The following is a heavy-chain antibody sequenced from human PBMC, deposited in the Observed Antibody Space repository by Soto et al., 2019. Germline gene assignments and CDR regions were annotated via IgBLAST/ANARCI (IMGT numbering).Heavy chain of an antibody. Sequence: PGESLKISCKGSGYSFTSYWISWVRQMPGKGLEWMGIIYPGDSDTRYSPSFQGQVTISADKSISTAYLQWSSLKASDTAMYYCARQSRCSSTSCYTDGMDVRGQGTTVTVSS. J-gene: IGHJ6*02. CDR1: GYSFTSYW. V-gene: IGHV5-51*01. CDR3: ARQSRCSSTSCYTDGMDV. CDR2: IYPGDSDT. D-gene: IGHD2-2*02.